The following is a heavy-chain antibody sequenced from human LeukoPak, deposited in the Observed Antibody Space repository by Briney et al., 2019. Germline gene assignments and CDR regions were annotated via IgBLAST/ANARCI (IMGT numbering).Heavy chain of an antibody. CDR1: GGAISSYY. J-gene: IGHJ1*01. Sequence: SETLSLTCTVSGGAISSYYWSWIRQPPGKGLEWIGYIYYSGSTNYNPSLKSRVTISVDTSKNQFSLKLSSVTAADTAVYYCARGKVIVGSIQHWGQGTLVTVSS. D-gene: IGHD1-26*01. CDR3: ARGKVIVGSIQH. CDR2: IYYSGST. V-gene: IGHV4-59*01.